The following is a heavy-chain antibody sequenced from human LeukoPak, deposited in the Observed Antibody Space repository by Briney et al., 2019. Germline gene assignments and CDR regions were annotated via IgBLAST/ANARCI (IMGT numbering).Heavy chain of an antibody. CDR2: FDPEDGET. V-gene: IGHV1-24*01. CDR3: ATERRSTVIAVAGLGSY. CDR1: GSTLIELS. Sequence: ASVKVSCKVSGSTLIELSMHWVRQAPGKGLEWMGGFDPEDGETIYAQKFQGRVTMTEDTSTDTTYMELSSLRSEDTAVYYCATERRSTVIAVAGLGSYWGQGTLVTVSS. J-gene: IGHJ4*02. D-gene: IGHD6-19*01.